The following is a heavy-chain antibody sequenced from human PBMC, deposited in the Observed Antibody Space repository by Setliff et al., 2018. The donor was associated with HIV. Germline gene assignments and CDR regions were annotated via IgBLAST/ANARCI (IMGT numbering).Heavy chain of an antibody. D-gene: IGHD1-26*01. CDR1: GGTFSSYA. CDR2: IIPIFGTA. CDR3: VGRPVGADNWFDP. Sequence: SVKVSCKASGGTFSSYAITWVRQAPGQGLEWMGGIIPIFGTANYAQKFQGRVTIIADKSTSTASMELSSLRSGDTAVYYCVGRPVGADNWFDPWGQGTLVTVSS. V-gene: IGHV1-69*06. J-gene: IGHJ5*02.